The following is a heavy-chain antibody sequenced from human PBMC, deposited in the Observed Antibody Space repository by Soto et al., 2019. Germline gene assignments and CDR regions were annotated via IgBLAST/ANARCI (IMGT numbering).Heavy chain of an antibody. V-gene: IGHV1-2*04. J-gene: IGHJ4*02. CDR1: GYTFTGYY. Sequence: ASVEVSCKASGYTFTGYYMHWVRQAPGQGLEWMGWINPNSGGTNYAQKFQGWVTMTRDTSISTAYMELSRLRSDDTAVYYCARARTTVTNFDYWGQGTLVTVSS. CDR2: INPNSGGT. D-gene: IGHD4-17*01. CDR3: ARARTTVTNFDY.